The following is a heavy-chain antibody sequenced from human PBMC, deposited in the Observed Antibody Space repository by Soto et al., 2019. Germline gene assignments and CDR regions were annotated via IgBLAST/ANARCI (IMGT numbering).Heavy chain of an antibody. D-gene: IGHD5-18*01. J-gene: IGHJ4*02. V-gene: IGHV4-34*01. CDR3: ARPVYSYGWGSFGY. CDR1: GGSFSGYY. CDR2: INHSGST. Sequence: ETLSLTCAVYGGSFSGYYWSWIRQPPGKGLEWIGEINHSGSTNYNPSLKSRVTISVDTSKNQFSLKLSSVTAADTAVYYCARPVYSYGWGSFGYWGQGTLVTVSS.